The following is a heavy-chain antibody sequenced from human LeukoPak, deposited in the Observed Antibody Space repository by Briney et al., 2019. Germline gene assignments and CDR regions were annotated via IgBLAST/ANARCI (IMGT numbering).Heavy chain of an antibody. D-gene: IGHD3-10*01. V-gene: IGHV3-23*01. J-gene: IGHJ4*02. CDR1: GFTFSTYA. CDR3: ATYGSRTNYRKGFDY. Sequence: GGSLRLSCAASGFTFSTYAMSWVRQAPGKGLEWVSGLSSSGATTYYADSVKGRFTISRDNSKNMLYLQMNSLRAEDTAVYYCATYGSRTNYRKGFDYWGQGTLVTVSS. CDR2: LSSSGATT.